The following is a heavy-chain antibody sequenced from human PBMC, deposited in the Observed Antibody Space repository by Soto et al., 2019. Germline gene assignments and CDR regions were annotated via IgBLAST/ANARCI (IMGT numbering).Heavy chain of an antibody. CDR3: AKSGWAVVVPTVNWYFDL. CDR1: GFTFSSHA. J-gene: IGHJ2*01. CDR2: VSGSGGST. D-gene: IGHD2-21*01. V-gene: IGHV3-23*01. Sequence: EVQLLESGGGLVQPGGSLRLSCAASGFTFSSHAMSWVRQAPGKGLEWVSAVSGSGGSTYYADSVAGRFTISRDNSKNTLYLQMNSLRAEDTAVYYCAKSGWAVVVPTVNWYFDLWGRGTLVTVSS.